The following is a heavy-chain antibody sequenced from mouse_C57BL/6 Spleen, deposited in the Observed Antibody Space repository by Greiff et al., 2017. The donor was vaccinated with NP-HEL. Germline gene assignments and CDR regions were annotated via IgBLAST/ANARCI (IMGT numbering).Heavy chain of an antibody. V-gene: IGHV5-17*01. J-gene: IGHJ2*01. D-gene: IGHD2-12*01. CDR2: ISSGSSTI. CDR1: GFTFSDYG. CDR3: ARPGDDGGYFDY. Sequence: EVQGVESGGGLVKPGGSLKLSCAASGFTFSDYGMHWVRQAPEKGLEWVAYISSGSSTIYYADTVKGRFTISRDKAKNNLFLQMTSLRSEDTAMYYCARPGDDGGYFDYWGQGTTLTVSS.